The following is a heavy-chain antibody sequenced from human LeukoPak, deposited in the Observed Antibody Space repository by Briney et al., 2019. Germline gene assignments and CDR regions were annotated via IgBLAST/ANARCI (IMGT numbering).Heavy chain of an antibody. V-gene: IGHV1-69*04. D-gene: IGHD3-9*01. CDR1: GGTFSSYA. CDR2: IIPILGIA. CDR3: ARGSDILTGRDYYYYYGMDA. Sequence: SVKVSCKASGGTFSSYAISWVRQAPGQGLEWMGRIIPILGIANYAQKFQGRVTITADKSTSTAYMELSSLRSEDTAVYYCARGSDILTGRDYYYYYGMDAWGQGTTVTVSS. J-gene: IGHJ6*02.